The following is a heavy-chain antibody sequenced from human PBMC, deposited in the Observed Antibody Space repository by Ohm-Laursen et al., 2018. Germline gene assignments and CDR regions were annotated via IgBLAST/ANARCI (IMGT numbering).Heavy chain of an antibody. J-gene: IGHJ6*02. CDR3: ARARRIVVVPAAKRSYYYYGMGV. CDR2: INPSGGST. Sequence: ASVKVSCKASGYTFTSYYMHWVRQAPGQGLEWMGIINPSGGSTSYAQKFQGRVTMTRDTSTSTVYMELSSLRSEDTAVYYCARARRIVVVPAAKRSYYYYGMGVWGQGTTVTVSS. V-gene: IGHV1-46*01. CDR1: GYTFTSYY. D-gene: IGHD2-2*01.